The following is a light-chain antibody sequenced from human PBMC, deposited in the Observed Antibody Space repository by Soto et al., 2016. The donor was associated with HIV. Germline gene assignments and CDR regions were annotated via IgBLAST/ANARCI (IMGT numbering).Light chain of an antibody. Sequence: SSELTQDPAVSVALGQTVRITCQGDSLETSYANWYQQKPGQAPILLIYSTNNRPSGISDRFSGSSSGNISSLIITGAQPLDEAVYYCNSRDSSGNQWVFGGGTKLTVL. CDR1: SLETSY. V-gene: IGLV3-19*01. CDR3: NSRDSSGNQWV. J-gene: IGLJ3*02. CDR2: STN.